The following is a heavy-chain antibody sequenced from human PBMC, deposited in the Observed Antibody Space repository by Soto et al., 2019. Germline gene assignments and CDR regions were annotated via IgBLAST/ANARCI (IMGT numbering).Heavy chain of an antibody. J-gene: IGHJ4*02. CDR2: FDPEDGET. Sequence: GASVKVSCKVSGYTLNEISMNWVRQAPGKGLEWMGSFDPEDGETIYAQRFQGRVTMTEDTSTDTAYMELSSLRSEDTAVYYCATDQASEFFFGSWGRGTLVTVSS. CDR3: ATDQASEFFFGS. V-gene: IGHV1-24*01. D-gene: IGHD3-10*01. CDR1: GYTLNEIS.